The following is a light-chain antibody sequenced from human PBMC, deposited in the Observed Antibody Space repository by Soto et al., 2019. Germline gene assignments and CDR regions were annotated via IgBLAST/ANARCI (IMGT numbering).Light chain of an antibody. J-gene: IGLJ2*01. CDR3: CSYSGTHTEVV. CDR2: DVT. CDR1: SNNY. V-gene: IGLV2-11*01. Sequence: QSALTQPRSVSGSPGQSVTISCTGISNNYVSWYQQHPGKVPKVIVYDVTLRPSGVSDRFSGSRSGNTASLAISGLRAEDEADYCCCSYSGTHTEVVFGGGTKLTVL.